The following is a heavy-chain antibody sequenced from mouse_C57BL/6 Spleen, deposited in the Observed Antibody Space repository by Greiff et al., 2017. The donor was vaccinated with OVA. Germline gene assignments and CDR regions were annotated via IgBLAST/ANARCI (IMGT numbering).Heavy chain of an antibody. CDR1: GYAFSSYW. J-gene: IGHJ2*01. CDR2: IYPGDGDT. CDR3: ARGHYGSSYGYFDY. V-gene: IGHV1-80*01. D-gene: IGHD1-1*01. Sequence: VKLQQSGAELVKPGASVKISCKASGYAFSSYWMNWVKQRPGKGLEWIGQIYPGDGDTNYNGKFKGKATLTADKSSSTAYMQLSSLTSEDSAVYFCARGHYGSSYGYFDYWGQGTTLTVSS.